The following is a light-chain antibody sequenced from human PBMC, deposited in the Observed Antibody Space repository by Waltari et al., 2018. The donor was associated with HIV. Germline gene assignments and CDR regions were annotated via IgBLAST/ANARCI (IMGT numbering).Light chain of an antibody. CDR3: MQATHWSIT. Sequence: DVVMTQSPLSLPVTLGPPASISCRSSQSLVDTDGNTYLNWFQQRPGQSPRRLIYRASHRDSGVPDRFSGSGSGTDFTLKISRVEADDIGIYYCMQATHWSITFGQGTRLEIK. J-gene: IGKJ5*01. CDR1: QSLVDTDGNTY. CDR2: RAS. V-gene: IGKV2-30*01.